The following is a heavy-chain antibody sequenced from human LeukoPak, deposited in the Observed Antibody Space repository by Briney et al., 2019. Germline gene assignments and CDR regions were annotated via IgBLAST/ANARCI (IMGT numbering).Heavy chain of an antibody. CDR3: ARDSSSHTPYYGMGV. V-gene: IGHV4-59*01. CDR1: GGSISSYY. Sequence: PSETLSLTCTVSGGSISSYYWSWIRQPPGKGLEWIGYIYYSGSTNYNPSLKSRVTISVDTSKNQFSLKLSSVTAADTAVYYCARDSSSHTPYYGMGVRGQGTTVTVSS. CDR2: IYYSGST. J-gene: IGHJ6*02. D-gene: IGHD6-13*01.